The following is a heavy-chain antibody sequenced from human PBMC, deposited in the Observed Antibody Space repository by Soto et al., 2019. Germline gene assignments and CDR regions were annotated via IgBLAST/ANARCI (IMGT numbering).Heavy chain of an antibody. CDR1: GFTFSSYS. CDR3: ARGNQRVIAFDI. D-gene: IGHD2-2*01. Sequence: GGSLRLSCAASGFTFSSYSMNWVRQAPGKGLEWVSSISSSSSYIYYADSVQGRFTISRDNAKNSLYLQMNSLRAEDTAVYYCARGNQRVIAFDIWGQGTMVTVSS. CDR2: ISSSSSYI. V-gene: IGHV3-21*01. J-gene: IGHJ3*02.